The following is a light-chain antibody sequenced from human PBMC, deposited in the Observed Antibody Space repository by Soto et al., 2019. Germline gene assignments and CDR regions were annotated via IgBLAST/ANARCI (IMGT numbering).Light chain of an antibody. V-gene: IGKV3-11*01. J-gene: IGKJ5*01. CDR2: DAS. CDR3: QQRSNWPPIT. CDR1: QSLSNNIY. Sequence: EVVMTQSPATLSVSPGERATLSCRASQSLSNNIYLAWYQQKPGQAPRLLIYDASNRATGIPARFSGSGSGTDFTLTISSLEPEDFAVYYCQQRSNWPPITFGQGTRLEI.